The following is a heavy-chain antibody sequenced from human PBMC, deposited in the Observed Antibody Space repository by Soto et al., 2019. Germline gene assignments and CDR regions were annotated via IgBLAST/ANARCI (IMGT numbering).Heavy chain of an antibody. CDR2: ISFDGSNE. V-gene: IGHV3-30-3*01. CDR3: ARPAATVIFYSGMDV. Sequence: GGSLRLSCAASGFTFSDYAMHWVRQAPGKGLEWVAIISFDGSNEHYADSVQGRFTVSRDNSENTLYLQMNSLRADDTAVYYCARPAATVIFYSGMDVWGQGTTVTVSS. CDR1: GFTFSDYA. D-gene: IGHD4-17*01. J-gene: IGHJ6*02.